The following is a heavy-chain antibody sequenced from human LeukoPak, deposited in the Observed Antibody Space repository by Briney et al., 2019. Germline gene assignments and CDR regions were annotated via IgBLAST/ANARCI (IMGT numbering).Heavy chain of an antibody. CDR1: GGSVSGTGYY. CDR3: ARDRSSGYSGYDLFYFDY. V-gene: IGHV4-39*07. D-gene: IGHD5-12*01. J-gene: IGHJ4*02. Sequence: SETLSLTCSVSGGSVSGTGYYWGWIRQPPGKGLEWIANIYETGSAYYNPSLKSRVTISVDKSKNQFSLKLTSVTAADTAVYYCARDRSSGYSGYDLFYFDYWGQGTLVTVSS. CDR2: IYETGSA.